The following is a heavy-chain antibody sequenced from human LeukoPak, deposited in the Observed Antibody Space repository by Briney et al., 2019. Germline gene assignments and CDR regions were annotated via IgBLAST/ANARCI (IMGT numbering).Heavy chain of an antibody. V-gene: IGHV1-69*13. Sequence: SVKVSCKASGGTFSSYAISWVRQAPGQGLEWMGGIIPIFGTANYAQKFQGRVTITADESTSTAYMELSSLGSEDTAVYYCARGSVARSTSLAFDIWGQGTMVTVSS. CDR1: GGTFSSYA. CDR2: IIPIFGTA. D-gene: IGHD2-2*01. J-gene: IGHJ3*02. CDR3: ARGSVARSTSLAFDI.